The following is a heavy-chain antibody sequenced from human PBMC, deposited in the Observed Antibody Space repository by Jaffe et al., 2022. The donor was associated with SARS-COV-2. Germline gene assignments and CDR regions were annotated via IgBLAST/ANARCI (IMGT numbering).Heavy chain of an antibody. V-gene: IGHV4-31*03. CDR1: GGSISSGGYY. Sequence: QVQLQESGPGLVKPSQTLSLTCTVSGGSISSGGYYWSWIRQHPGKGLEWIGYIYYSGSTYYNPSLKSRVTISVDTSKNQFSLKLSSVTAADTAVYYCARVSRAAVTRRQIGGPNWFDPWGQGTLVTVSS. D-gene: IGHD6-13*01. CDR3: ARVSRAAVTRRQIGGPNWFDP. CDR2: IYYSGST. J-gene: IGHJ5*02.